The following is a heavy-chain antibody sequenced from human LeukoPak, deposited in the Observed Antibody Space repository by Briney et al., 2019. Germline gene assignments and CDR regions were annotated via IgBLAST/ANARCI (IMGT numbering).Heavy chain of an antibody. CDR3: ARDRRMGATQYYYYYYYMDV. J-gene: IGHJ6*03. Sequence: GGSLRLSCTASGFTFSSYAMSWVRQAPGKGLEWVSTISGSGGSTYYADSVKGRFTISRDNAKNSLYLQMNSLRAEDTAVYYCARDRRMGATQYYYYYYYMDVWGKGTTVTISS. CDR1: GFTFSSYA. V-gene: IGHV3-23*01. D-gene: IGHD1-26*01. CDR2: ISGSGGST.